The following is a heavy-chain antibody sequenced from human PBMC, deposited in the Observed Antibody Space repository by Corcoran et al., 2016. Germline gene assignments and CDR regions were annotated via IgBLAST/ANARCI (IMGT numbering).Heavy chain of an antibody. J-gene: IGHJ4*02. CDR1: GGSISSSSYY. CDR2: IYYSGST. CDR3: ARTPYYYGSGSYPHFDY. V-gene: IGHV4-39*01. Sequence: QLQLQESGPGLVKPSETLSLTCTVSGGSISSSSYYWGWIRQPPGKGLEWIGSIYYSGSTYYNPSLKSRVTISVDTSKNQFSLKLSSVTAADTAVYYCARTPYYYGSGSYPHFDYWGQGTLVTVSS. D-gene: IGHD3-10*01.